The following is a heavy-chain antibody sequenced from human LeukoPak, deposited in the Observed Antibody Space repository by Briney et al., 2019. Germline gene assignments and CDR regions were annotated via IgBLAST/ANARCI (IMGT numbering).Heavy chain of an antibody. CDR2: IFYSGST. CDR3: AREGYYYDSSGYYRYFDY. CDR1: GGSISGYY. J-gene: IGHJ4*02. D-gene: IGHD3-22*01. Sequence: SETLSLTCTVSGGSISGYYWSWIRQPPGKGLEWIGYIFYSGSTNYNPSLKSRVTISVDTSKNQFSLKLSSVTAADTAVYYCAREGYYYDSSGYYRYFDYWGQGTLVTVSS. V-gene: IGHV4-59*12.